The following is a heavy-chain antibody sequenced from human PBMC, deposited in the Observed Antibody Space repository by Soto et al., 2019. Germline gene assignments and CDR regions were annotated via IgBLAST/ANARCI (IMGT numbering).Heavy chain of an antibody. CDR1: GYTFSSYD. D-gene: IGHD6-19*01. CDR2: LKPNSGDT. V-gene: IGHV1-8*01. Sequence: QVQLVQSGAEVKKPGASVKVSCKASGYTFSSYDINWVRQATGQGLEWMVWLKPNSGDTGYAQKFQGRVTLTRNTSINTAYIELSSLTSDDTAVYYCATSGGGGYLYWGQGTLVTVSS. J-gene: IGHJ4*02. CDR3: ATSGGGGYLY.